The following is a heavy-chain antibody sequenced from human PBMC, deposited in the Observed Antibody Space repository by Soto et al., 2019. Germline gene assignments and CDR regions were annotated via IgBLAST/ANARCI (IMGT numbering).Heavy chain of an antibody. CDR1: GFTFSSYS. V-gene: IGHV3-21*01. CDR3: ARGSMVRGSYGMDV. Sequence: GVSLRLSCAASGFTFSSYSMNWVRQAPGKGLEWVSSISSSSSYIYYADSVKGRFTISRDNAKNSLYLQMNSLRAEDTAVYYCARGSMVRGSYGMDVWGQETTVAVSS. CDR2: ISSSSSYI. D-gene: IGHD3-10*01. J-gene: IGHJ6*02.